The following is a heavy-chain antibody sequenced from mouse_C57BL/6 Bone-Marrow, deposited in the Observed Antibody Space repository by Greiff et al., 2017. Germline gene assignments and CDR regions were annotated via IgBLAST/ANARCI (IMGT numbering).Heavy chain of an antibody. V-gene: IGHV5-16*01. D-gene: IGHD2-4*01. CDR3: ARVYDYDLYYAMDY. CDR2: INYDGSST. CDR1: GFTFSDYY. J-gene: IGHJ4*01. Sequence: EVQLVESEGGLVQPGSSMKLSCTASGFTFSDYYMAWVRQVPEKGLEWVANINYDGSSTYYLDSLKSRFIISGDKAKNILYLQMSSLKSEDTATYYCARVYDYDLYYAMDYWGQGTSVTVSS.